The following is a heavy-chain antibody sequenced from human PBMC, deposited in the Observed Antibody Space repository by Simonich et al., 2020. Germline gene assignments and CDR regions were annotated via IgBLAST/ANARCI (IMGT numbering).Heavy chain of an antibody. D-gene: IGHD2-8*01. CDR2: IIWNSGSI. J-gene: IGHJ4*02. V-gene: IGHV3-9*01. CDR3: AKDGGYCTNGVCYYFDY. CDR1: GFTFDDYA. Sequence: EVQLVESGGGLVQPGRSLRLSGAASGFTFDDYAMLWVRPAPGKGLEWCYGIIWNSGSIGDADSVKGRFTISRDNAKNSLYLQMNSLSAEDTALYYCAKDGGYCTNGVCYYFDYWGQGTLVTVSS.